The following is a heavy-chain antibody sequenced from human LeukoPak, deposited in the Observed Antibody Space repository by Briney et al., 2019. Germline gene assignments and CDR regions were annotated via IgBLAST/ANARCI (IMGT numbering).Heavy chain of an antibody. CDR1: GFTFSSYA. J-gene: IGHJ4*02. Sequence: GGSLRLSCAASGFTFSSYAMHWVRQAPGKGLEWVAVISYDGSNKYYADSVKGRFTISRDNSKNTLYLQMNSLRAEDTAVYYCARDDGCSRTSCYTVEIDYWGQGTLVTVSS. CDR3: ARDDGCSRTSCYTVEIDY. D-gene: IGHD2-2*02. CDR2: ISYDGSNK. V-gene: IGHV3-30*04.